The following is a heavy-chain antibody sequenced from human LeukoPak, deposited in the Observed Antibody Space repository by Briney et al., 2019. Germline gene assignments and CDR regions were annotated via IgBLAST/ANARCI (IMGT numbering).Heavy chain of an antibody. Sequence: GASVKVSCKASGYTFTGYYMHWVRQAPGQGLEWMGWINPNSGGTNYAQRFQGRVTMTRDTSISTAYMELSRLRSDDTAVYYCAARASIAAARTDYYYMDVWGKGTTVTISS. CDR2: INPNSGGT. D-gene: IGHD6-13*01. J-gene: IGHJ6*03. V-gene: IGHV1-2*02. CDR1: GYTFTGYY. CDR3: AARASIAAARTDYYYMDV.